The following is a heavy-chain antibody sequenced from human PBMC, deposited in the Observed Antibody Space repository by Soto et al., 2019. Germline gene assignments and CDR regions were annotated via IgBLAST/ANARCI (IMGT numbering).Heavy chain of an antibody. J-gene: IGHJ6*02. Sequence: GGSLRLSCAASGFTFSSYAMSWVRQAPGKGLEWVSAISGSGGSTYYADSVKGRFTISRDNSKNTLYLQMNSLRAEDTAVYYCAPSPSSWYFPPDPNYYGMDVWGQGTTVTVSS. CDR1: GFTFSSYA. CDR3: APSPSSWYFPPDPNYYGMDV. CDR2: ISGSGGST. V-gene: IGHV3-23*01. D-gene: IGHD6-13*01.